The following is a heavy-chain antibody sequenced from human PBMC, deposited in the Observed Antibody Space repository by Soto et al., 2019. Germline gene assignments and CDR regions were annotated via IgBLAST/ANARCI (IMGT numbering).Heavy chain of an antibody. CDR3: ARGATCLGV. CDR2: IIPIFSSR. V-gene: IGHV1-69*01. D-gene: IGHD3-16*01. Sequence: QVQLVQSGAEVKKPGSSVKVSCKTSRDTFNTYAFNWVRQAPGQGLEWMGWIIPIFSSRNYAEKFQGRFTITADDATSTAYMELWSVRFAATAVYYCARGATCLGVWGQGTTVTVSS. CDR1: RDTFNTYA. J-gene: IGHJ6*02.